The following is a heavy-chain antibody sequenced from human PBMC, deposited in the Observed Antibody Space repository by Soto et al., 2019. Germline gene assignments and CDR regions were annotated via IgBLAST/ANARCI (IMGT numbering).Heavy chain of an antibody. CDR1: GGSLSSGGYY. CDR3: ARVSGSYYYGMDV. Sequence: SETLSLTCTVSGGSLSSGGYYWTWIRQPPGKGLEWSGYNYYSGSTNDNPSRKSRVTISVDKSKIQFTLKLISVTAADTAVYYCARVSGSYYYGMDVWGQGTTVTVSS. CDR2: NYYSGST. J-gene: IGHJ6*02. V-gene: IGHV4-61*08.